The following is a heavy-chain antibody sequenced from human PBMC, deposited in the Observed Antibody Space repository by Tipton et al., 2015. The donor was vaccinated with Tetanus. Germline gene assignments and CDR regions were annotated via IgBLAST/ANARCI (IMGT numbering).Heavy chain of an antibody. J-gene: IGHJ4*02. CDR1: GGSIINTTW. Sequence: TLSLTCTVSGGSIINTTWLTWVRQPPGKGLEWLGDIYYTEVTSYDPSLKIRVSISVETSKNHFSLRLTAVAAADSAVYFCAGGLPRELFFLDYWGQGKQVTVSS. CDR2: IYYTEVT. CDR3: AGGLPRELFFLDY. V-gene: IGHV4-4*01. D-gene: IGHD1-26*01.